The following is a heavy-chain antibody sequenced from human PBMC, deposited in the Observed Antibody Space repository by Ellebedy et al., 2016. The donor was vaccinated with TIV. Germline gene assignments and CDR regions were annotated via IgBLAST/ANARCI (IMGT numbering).Heavy chain of an antibody. D-gene: IGHD4-17*01. Sequence: PGGSLRLSCEASGFSTSGMHWVRQAPGKGLEWVAFIRSDGSTKYYADSVKGRFTISRDDSKNTLYLQMNSLRTEDTAVYYCAKGAYPVPTVMAVWGQGTTVTVSS. J-gene: IGHJ6*02. CDR2: IRSDGSTK. CDR1: GFSTSG. CDR3: AKGAYPVPTVMAV. V-gene: IGHV3-30*02.